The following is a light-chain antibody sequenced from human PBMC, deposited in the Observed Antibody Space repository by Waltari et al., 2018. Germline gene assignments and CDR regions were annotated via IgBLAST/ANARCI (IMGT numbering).Light chain of an antibody. CDR3: CSYAGSSWYV. V-gene: IGLV2-23*01. CDR2: EGS. CDR1: SNDVGFYSL. J-gene: IGLJ1*01. Sequence: QSALTQPASVSGSPGQSITISCTGTSNDVGFYSLVPWYQQPPGKAPKLMIYEGSKRPSGVSNRFSGSKSGNTASLTISGLQSEDEADYYCCSYAGSSWYVFGTGTKVTVL.